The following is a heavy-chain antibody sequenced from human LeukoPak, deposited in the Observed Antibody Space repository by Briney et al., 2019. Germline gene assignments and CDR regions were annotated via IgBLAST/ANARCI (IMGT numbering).Heavy chain of an antibody. D-gene: IGHD2-2*01. V-gene: IGHV1-69*13. CDR2: IIPIFGTA. J-gene: IGHJ4*02. CDR3: ATVGMPKYQLLPFDY. CDR1: GGTFSSYA. Sequence: SVKVSCKASGGTFSSYAISWVRQAPGQGLEWMGGIIPIFGTANYAQKFQGRVTITADESTSTAYMELSSLRSEDTAVYYCATVGMPKYQLLPFDYWGQGTLVTVSS.